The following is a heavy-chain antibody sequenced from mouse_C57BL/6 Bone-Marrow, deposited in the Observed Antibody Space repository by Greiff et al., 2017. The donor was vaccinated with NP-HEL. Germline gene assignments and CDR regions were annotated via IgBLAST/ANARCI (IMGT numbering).Heavy chain of an antibody. J-gene: IGHJ3*01. CDR2: ISYSGST. D-gene: IGHD1-1*01. CDR1: GYSITSGYD. Sequence: VQLMESGPGMVKPSQSLSLTCTVTGYSITSGYDWHWIRHFPGNKLEWMGYISYSGSTNYNPSLKSRISITHDTSKNHFFLKLNSVTTEDTATYYFAREGLYGSSSAWFAYWGQGTLVTVSA. V-gene: IGHV3-1*01. CDR3: AREGLYGSSSAWFAY.